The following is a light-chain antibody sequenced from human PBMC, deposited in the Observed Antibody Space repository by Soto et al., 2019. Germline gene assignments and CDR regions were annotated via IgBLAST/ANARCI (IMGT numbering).Light chain of an antibody. Sequence: DIVMTQSPDSLAVSLGERATINCKSSQSVLFSSNSNNYLAWYQQKPGQPPKLLIYWASTRESGVPDRFSGSGSGTGFTLTISTLQADDVAVYSCQQYYNSPPTFGQGTKLEIK. V-gene: IGKV4-1*01. CDR1: QSVLFSSNSNNY. CDR3: QQYYNSPPT. J-gene: IGKJ2*01. CDR2: WAS.